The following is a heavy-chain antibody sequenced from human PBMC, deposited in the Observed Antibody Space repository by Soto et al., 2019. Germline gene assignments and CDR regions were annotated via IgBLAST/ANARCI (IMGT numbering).Heavy chain of an antibody. CDR3: ARDRVGATTLAEYFQH. CDR1: GFTFSSYA. V-gene: IGHV3-64*01. D-gene: IGHD1-26*01. CDR2: ISSNGGST. J-gene: IGHJ1*01. Sequence: EVQLVESGGGLVQPGGSLRLSCAASGFTFSSYAMHWVRQAPGKGLEYVSAISSNGGSTYYANSVKGRFTISRDNSQNTLYLQMGSLRAEDMAVYYCARDRVGATTLAEYFQHWGQGTLVTVSS.